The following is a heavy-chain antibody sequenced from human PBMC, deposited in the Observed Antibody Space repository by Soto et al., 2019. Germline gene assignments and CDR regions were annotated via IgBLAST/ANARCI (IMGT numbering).Heavy chain of an antibody. CDR2: INHLGSI. D-gene: IGHD2-21*01. CDR1: GGSLSDYF. J-gene: IGHJ6*03. Sequence: SETLSRTCVGSGGSLSDYFWSWIRQPPGMALEWIGEINHLGSINYNPSLKSRVTMSVDTSKNQFSLTLNSVTAADTATYYCARGGISHWAYFYYMDVWDRGTTVTVSS. CDR3: ARGGISHWAYFYYMDV. V-gene: IGHV4-34*01.